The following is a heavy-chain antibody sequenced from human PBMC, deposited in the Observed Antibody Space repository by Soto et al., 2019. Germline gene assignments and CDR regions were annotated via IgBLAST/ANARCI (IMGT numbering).Heavy chain of an antibody. CDR3: ARGRSSSWYYFDY. CDR2: ISYDGSNK. V-gene: IGHV3-30-3*01. CDR1: GFTFSSYA. D-gene: IGHD6-13*01. J-gene: IGHJ4*02. Sequence: GGSLRLSCAASGFTFSSYAMHWVRQAPGKGLEWVAVISYDGSNKYYADSVKGRFTISRDNSKNTLYLQMNSLRAEDTAVYYCARGRSSSWYYFDYWGQGTLVTVSS.